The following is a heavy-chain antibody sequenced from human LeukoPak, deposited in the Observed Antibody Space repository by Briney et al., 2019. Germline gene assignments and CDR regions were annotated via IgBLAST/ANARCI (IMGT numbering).Heavy chain of an antibody. V-gene: IGHV3-15*01. CDR1: GFIFPNAW. CDR3: VTDGGLLPYYFTY. J-gene: IGHJ1*01. Sequence: GGPLRLSCAASGFIFPNAWMHWVRQAPGKGLEWVGRIKNKNSGRTTNYIAPVKGILTNTREESRKQVYMEMDSLKTDDTAIYYCVTDGGLLPYYFTYWGQGTLVTVSS. CDR2: IKNKNSGRTT. D-gene: IGHD3-10*01.